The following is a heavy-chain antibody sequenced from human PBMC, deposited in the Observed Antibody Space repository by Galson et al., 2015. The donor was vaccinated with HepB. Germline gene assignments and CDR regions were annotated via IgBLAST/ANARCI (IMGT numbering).Heavy chain of an antibody. CDR2: INSDGSST. J-gene: IGHJ6*02. CDR3: ASLEAASYYYGMDV. D-gene: IGHD1-1*01. V-gene: IGHV3-74*01. Sequence: SLRLSCAASGFTFSSYWMHWVRQAPGKGLVWVSRINSDGSSTSYADSVKGRFTISRDNAKNTLYLQMNSLRAEDTAVYYCASLEAASYYYGMDVWGQGTTVTVSS. CDR1: GFTFSSYW.